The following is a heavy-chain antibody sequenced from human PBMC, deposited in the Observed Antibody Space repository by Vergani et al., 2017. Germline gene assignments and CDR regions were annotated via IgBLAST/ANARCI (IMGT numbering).Heavy chain of an antibody. CDR2: IRYDGSNT. D-gene: IGHD7-27*01. J-gene: IGHJ5*02. Sequence: VQLLESGGGLAQPGGSLRLSCAASGFTFRNYAMTWVRQAPGKGLEWVTFIRYDGSNTYYADSVKGRFTSSRDNSKNTLFLQMNSLRPEDTAVYYCAKPNWGSNWFDPWGQGTLVTVSS. CDR1: GFTFRNYA. V-gene: IGHV3-30*02. CDR3: AKPNWGSNWFDP.